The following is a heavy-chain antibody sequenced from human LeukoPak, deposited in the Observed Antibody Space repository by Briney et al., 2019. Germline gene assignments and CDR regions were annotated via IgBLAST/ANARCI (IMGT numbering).Heavy chain of an antibody. J-gene: IGHJ6*04. CDR1: GFTFSSYG. D-gene: IGHD3-10*02. Sequence: GGSLRLSCAASGFTFSSYGMHWVRQAPGKGLEWVAFIQFDERYKLYADSVKGRFTISRDNAKNSLYLQMNSLRAEDTAVYYCAELGITMIGGVWGKGTTVTISS. CDR2: IQFDERYK. CDR3: AELGITMIGGV. V-gene: IGHV3-30*02.